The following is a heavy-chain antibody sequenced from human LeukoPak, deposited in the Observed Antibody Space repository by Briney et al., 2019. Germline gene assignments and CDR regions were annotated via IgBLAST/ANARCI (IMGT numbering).Heavy chain of an antibody. D-gene: IGHD6-13*01. V-gene: IGHV3-23*01. CDR2: ISGSGGST. CDR3: ARLAAAGTIFY. Sequence: PGGSLRLSCAAPGFTFSSYAMSWVRQAPGKGLEWVSAISGSGGSTYYADSVKGRFTISRDNSKNTLYLQMNSLRSEDTAVYYCARLAAAGTIFYWGQGTLVTVSS. CDR1: GFTFSSYA. J-gene: IGHJ4*02.